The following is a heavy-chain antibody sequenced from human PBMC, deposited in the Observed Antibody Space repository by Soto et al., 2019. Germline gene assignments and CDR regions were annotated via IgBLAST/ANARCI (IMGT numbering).Heavy chain of an antibody. D-gene: IGHD5-12*01. V-gene: IGHV3-30*18. CDR3: ANGDGYNWHAFDI. CDR2: ISYDGSNK. CDR1: GFTFSSYG. J-gene: IGHJ3*02. Sequence: QVQLVESGGGVVQPGRSLRLSCAASGFTFSSYGMHWVRQAPGKGLEWVAVISYDGSNKYYADSVKGRFTISRDNSKNTLYLQMNSLRGEDTAVYYCANGDGYNWHAFDIWGQGTMVTVSS.